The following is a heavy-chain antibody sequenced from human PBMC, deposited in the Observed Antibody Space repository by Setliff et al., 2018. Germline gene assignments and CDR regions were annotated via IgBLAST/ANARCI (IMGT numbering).Heavy chain of an antibody. CDR2: IWDDGGNK. CDR1: GFTFSTYR. CDR3: ARTCSGSGCYAGLES. Sequence: PGGSLRLSCAASGFTFSTYRMHWVRQAPGKGLEWVAVIWDDGGNKYHADSVKGRFTISRDNSKSTLYLQMNSLRPEDTAVYYCARTCSGSGCYAGLESWGQGTPVTAPQ. D-gene: IGHD2-15*01. V-gene: IGHV3-33*08. J-gene: IGHJ4*02.